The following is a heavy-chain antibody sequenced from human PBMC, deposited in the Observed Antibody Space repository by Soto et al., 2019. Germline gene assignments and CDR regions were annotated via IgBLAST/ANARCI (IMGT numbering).Heavy chain of an antibody. D-gene: IGHD2-15*01. CDR1: GYTFTDYL. CDR2: ISAYNGNT. J-gene: IGHJ4*02. Sequence: ASVKVSCKASGYTFTDYLIHWVRQAPGQGLEWMGWISAYNGNTNYAQKLQGRVTMTTDTSTSTAYMELRSLRSDDTAVYYCARWSSISPLYCSGGSCYSGTDYWGQGTLVTVSS. CDR3: ARWSSISPLYCSGGSCYSGTDY. V-gene: IGHV1-18*01.